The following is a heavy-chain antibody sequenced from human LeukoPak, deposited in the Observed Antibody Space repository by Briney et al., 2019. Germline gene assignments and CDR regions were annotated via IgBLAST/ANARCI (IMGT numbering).Heavy chain of an antibody. J-gene: IGHJ4*02. Sequence: GGSLRLSCAASGFTFSSCAMSWVRQAPGKGLEWVSAISGSGGSTYYADSVKGRFTISRDNSKNTLYLQMNSLRAEDTAVYYCAKTPSRMITFGGVIVFDYWGQGTLVTVSS. D-gene: IGHD3-16*02. CDR1: GFTFSSCA. V-gene: IGHV3-23*01. CDR2: ISGSGGST. CDR3: AKTPSRMITFGGVIVFDY.